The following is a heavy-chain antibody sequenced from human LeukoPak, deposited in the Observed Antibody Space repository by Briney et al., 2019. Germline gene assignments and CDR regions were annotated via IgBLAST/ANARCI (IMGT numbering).Heavy chain of an antibody. CDR3: ARDRAGPLTALIRGHIKEIP. D-gene: IGHD3-10*01. J-gene: IGHJ5*02. V-gene: IGHV1-18*04. CDR1: GYTFSSFG. CDR2: ISVYNDNT. Sequence: GASVKLSCKASGYTFSSFGISWVRQALGQGLEWMGWISVYNDNTHFAQKFQGRVTMTADTSTSTAYMELRNLRADDTAMYYCARDRAGPLTALIRGHIKEIPWGQGTLVTVSS.